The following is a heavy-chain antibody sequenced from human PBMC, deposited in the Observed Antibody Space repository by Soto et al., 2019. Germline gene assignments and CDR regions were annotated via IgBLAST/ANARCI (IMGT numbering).Heavy chain of an antibody. CDR1: GFVFSDYY. J-gene: IGHJ4*02. V-gene: IGHV3-11*05. CDR3: ARRISAHFDY. CDR2: ISSSSSHT. Sequence: QVQLVESGGGLGKAGGSLRLSCAASGFVFSDYYMTWIRQSPGKGLEWLTYISSSSSHTNYADSVKGRFTISRDNAKNSVYLQINSLRAEDTAVYYCARRISAHFDYWGQGTLVTVSS.